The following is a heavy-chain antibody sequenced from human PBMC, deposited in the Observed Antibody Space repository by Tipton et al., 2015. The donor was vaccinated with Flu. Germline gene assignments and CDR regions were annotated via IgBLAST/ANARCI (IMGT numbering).Heavy chain of an antibody. CDR3: GRDLRGYSGYTGGDAFDM. CDR2: ISTSGST. J-gene: IGHJ3*02. CDR1: GDSITSHY. Sequence: TLSLTCTVSGDSITSHYWSWIRQPAGKGLEWIGRISTSGSTNYNASLESRVTLSRDTSKNHISLGLTSATAADTALYYCGRDLRGYSGYTGGDAFDMWGRGIMVFVSS. V-gene: IGHV4-4*07. D-gene: IGHD5-12*01.